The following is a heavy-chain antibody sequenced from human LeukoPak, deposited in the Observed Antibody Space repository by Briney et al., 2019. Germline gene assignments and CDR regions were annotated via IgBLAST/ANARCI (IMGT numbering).Heavy chain of an antibody. D-gene: IGHD5-18*01. CDR1: GGXISSYY. CDR3: ARGYSYGSFDD. V-gene: IGHV4-59*01. Sequence: SETLSLTCTVSGGXISSYYCSWIRQPPGKGLEWMGYIYYSGSTNYNPSLKSRVTISVDTSKNQFSLKLTSVTAADTAVYYCARGYSYGSFDDWGQGTLVTVSS. CDR2: IYYSGST. J-gene: IGHJ4*02.